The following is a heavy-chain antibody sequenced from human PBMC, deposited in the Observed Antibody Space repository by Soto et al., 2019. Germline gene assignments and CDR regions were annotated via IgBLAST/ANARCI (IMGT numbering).Heavy chain of an antibody. CDR3: ASTTVWKNAFEI. V-gene: IGHV3-53*01. J-gene: IGHJ3*02. CDR1: GITVNTNY. CDR2: FESGGSI. D-gene: IGHD3-16*01. Sequence: GGGLIQPGGSLRLSCAASGITVNTNYMSWVRQSPGKGLEWVSLFESGGSIYYADSVKGRFTISRDIFKNTLSLQMNSLRVEDTAVYYCASTTVWKNAFEIWGQGTLVTVSS.